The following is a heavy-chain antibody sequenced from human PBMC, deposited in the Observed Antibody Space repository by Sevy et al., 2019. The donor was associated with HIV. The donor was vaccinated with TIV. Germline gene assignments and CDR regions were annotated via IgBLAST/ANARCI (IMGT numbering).Heavy chain of an antibody. J-gene: IGHJ4*02. CDR2: ISGSGGNT. V-gene: IGHV3-23*01. CDR1: GFPFSSFA. Sequence: GGSLRLSCAASGFPFSSFAMSWVRQAPGKGLEWVSVISGSGGNTYYADSMKGRFTISRDNSKNTVYLQINSLRVEDMAVYYCVKDKSAGLVDFDFWGQGSLVTVSS. CDR3: VKDKSAGLVDFDF.